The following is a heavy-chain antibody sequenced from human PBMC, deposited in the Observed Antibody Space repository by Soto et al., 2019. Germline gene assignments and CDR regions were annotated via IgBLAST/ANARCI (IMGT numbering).Heavy chain of an antibody. CDR3: AREPLT. V-gene: IGHV4-31*03. J-gene: IGHJ4*02. Sequence: QVQLQESGPGLVKPSQTMSLTGTVSGGCISTGGYYWRWIRQHPGKGLEWIGYIYYSGSTSYNPSPKRRATISVDMSKKQLSLKLSSVSAAGTAVYYCAREPLTWGQGTLVTGS. CDR2: IYYSGST. CDR1: GGCISTGGYY.